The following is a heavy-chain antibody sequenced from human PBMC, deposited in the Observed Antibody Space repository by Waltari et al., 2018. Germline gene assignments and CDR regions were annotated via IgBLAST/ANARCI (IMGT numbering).Heavy chain of an antibody. CDR1: GGSFSDYY. J-gene: IGHJ6*03. CDR2: INHSGST. CDR3: ARRRTAARRGDYYYYMDV. V-gene: IGHV4-34*01. Sequence: QVQLQQWGAGLLKPSETLSLTCAVYGGSFSDYYWSWIRQPPGKGLEWIGEINHSGSTNYNPSLKSRVTISVDTSKNQFSLKLSSVTAADTAVYYCARRRTAARRGDYYYYMDVWGKGTTVTISS. D-gene: IGHD6-6*01.